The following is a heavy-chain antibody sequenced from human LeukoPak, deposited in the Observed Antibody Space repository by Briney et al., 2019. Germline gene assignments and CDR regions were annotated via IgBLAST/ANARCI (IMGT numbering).Heavy chain of an antibody. CDR3: AKELEAYCGGDCYSNFDY. Sequence: PGGSLRLSCAASGFTFSSYGMHWVRQAPGKGLEWVAFIRYDGSNKYHADSVKGRFTISRDNSKNTLYLQMNSLRAEDTAVYYCAKELEAYCGGDCYSNFDYWGQGTLVTVSS. CDR2: IRYDGSNK. V-gene: IGHV3-30*02. D-gene: IGHD2-21*01. J-gene: IGHJ4*02. CDR1: GFTFSSYG.